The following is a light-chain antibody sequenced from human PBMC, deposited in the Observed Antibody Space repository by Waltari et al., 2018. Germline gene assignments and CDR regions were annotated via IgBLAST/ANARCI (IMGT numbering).Light chain of an antibody. Sequence: EIVLTHSPGTLSLSVGERATVSCRASESVSRALAWYQQKPGQAPRPLIYGASTRATGIPDRFSGSGSGTDFSLTISRLEPDDFAVYYCQHYLRLPVTFGQGTTVEI. V-gene: IGKV3-20*01. CDR1: ESVSRA. CDR3: QHYLRLPVT. CDR2: GAS. J-gene: IGKJ1*01.